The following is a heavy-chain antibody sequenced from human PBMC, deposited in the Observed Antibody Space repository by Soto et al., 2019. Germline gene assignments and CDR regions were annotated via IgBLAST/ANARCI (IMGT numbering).Heavy chain of an antibody. CDR2: IWYDGSNK. J-gene: IGHJ4*02. V-gene: IGHV3-33*01. Sequence: ARRLSSWAAEFTFRSHGINCFRQAPGKGQECVAVIWYDGSNKYYADSVKGRFTISRDNSKNTLYLQMNSLRAEDTAVYYFARDMGPSRWYRPTPAYWGQGTLVPV. CDR3: ARDMGPSRWYRPTPAY. D-gene: IGHD2-15*01. CDR1: EFTFRSHG.